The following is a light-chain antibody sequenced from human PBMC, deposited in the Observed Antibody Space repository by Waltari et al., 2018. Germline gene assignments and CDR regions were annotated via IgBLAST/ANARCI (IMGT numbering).Light chain of an antibody. Sequence: DIQITQSPSSLSASVGDRVTIPFRATKNINTFFNWYQQKPGKAPNLMIYAASSFQSGVPSRFSGSGSGTDFTLTISSLQPEDFATYYCQQSFETPWTFGQGT. CDR1: KNINTF. J-gene: IGKJ1*01. V-gene: IGKV1-39*01. CDR3: QQSFETPWT. CDR2: AAS.